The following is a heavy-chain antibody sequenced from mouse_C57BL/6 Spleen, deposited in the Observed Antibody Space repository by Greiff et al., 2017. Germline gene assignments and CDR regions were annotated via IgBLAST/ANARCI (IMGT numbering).Heavy chain of an antibody. J-gene: IGHJ4*01. V-gene: IGHV1-9*01. CDR2: ILPGSGST. CDR1: GYTFTGYW. Sequence: VQRVESGAELMKPGASVKLSCKATGYTFTGYWIEWVKQRPGHGLEWIGEILPGSGSTNYNEKFKGKATFTADTSSNTAYMQLSSLTTEDSAIYYCARSLDSSEGGFYAMDYWGQGTSVTVSS. D-gene: IGHD3-2*02. CDR3: ARSLDSSEGGFYAMDY.